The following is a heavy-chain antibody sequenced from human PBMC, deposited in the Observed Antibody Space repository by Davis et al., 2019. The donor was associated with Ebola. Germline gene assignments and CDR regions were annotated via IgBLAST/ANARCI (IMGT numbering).Heavy chain of an antibody. J-gene: IGHJ6*02. CDR3: AREEIVVVVAATQFNNYYGMDV. CDR1: GYTFTSYG. V-gene: IGHV1-18*04. D-gene: IGHD2-15*01. CDR2: ISAYNGNT. Sequence: AASVKVSCKASGYTFTSYGISWVRQAPGQGLEWMGWISAYNGNTNYAQKLQGRVTMTTDTSTSTAYMELRSLRSDDTAVYYCAREEIVVVVAATQFNNYYGMDVWGQGTTVTVSS.